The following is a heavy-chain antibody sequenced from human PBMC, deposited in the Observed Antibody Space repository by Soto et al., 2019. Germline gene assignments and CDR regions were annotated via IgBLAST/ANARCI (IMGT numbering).Heavy chain of an antibody. J-gene: IGHJ4*02. CDR2: INHSGST. CDR3: ARGRGCWYRYPFDY. Sequence: SETLSLTCAVYGGSFSGYYWSWIRQPPGKGLEWIGEINHSGSTNYNPSLKSRVTISVDTSKNQFSLKLSSVTAADTAVYYCARGRGCWYRYPFDYWGQVTLVTFSS. CDR1: GGSFSGYY. V-gene: IGHV4-34*01. D-gene: IGHD6-13*01.